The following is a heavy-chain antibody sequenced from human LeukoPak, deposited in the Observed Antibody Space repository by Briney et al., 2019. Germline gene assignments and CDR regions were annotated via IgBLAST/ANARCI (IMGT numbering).Heavy chain of an antibody. J-gene: IGHJ4*02. CDR1: GFTVSSNY. CDR2: IYSGGTT. CDR3: ARDLSGGGRIDY. V-gene: IGHV3-53*01. D-gene: IGHD1-1*01. Sequence: PGGSLRLSCAASGFTVSSNYMNWVRRGPGKGLEWVSVIYSGGTTYYADSVKGRFTISRDNSKNTLYLQMNSLRAEDTAVYYCARDLSGGGRIDYWGQGTLVTVSS.